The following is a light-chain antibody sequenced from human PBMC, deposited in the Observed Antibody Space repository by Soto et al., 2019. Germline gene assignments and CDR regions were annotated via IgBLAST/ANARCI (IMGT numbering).Light chain of an antibody. CDR1: QSISSSY. J-gene: IGKJ1*01. CDR3: QQYNNWPPET. V-gene: IGKV3-20*01. CDR2: GVS. Sequence: EIVLTQSPGTLSLSPGERATLSCRASQSISSSYFAWYQQKPGQAPRLLVYGVSSRATDVPDRFSGSGSGTDFTLTISRLEPEDFAVYYCQQYNNWPPETFGQGTKVDIK.